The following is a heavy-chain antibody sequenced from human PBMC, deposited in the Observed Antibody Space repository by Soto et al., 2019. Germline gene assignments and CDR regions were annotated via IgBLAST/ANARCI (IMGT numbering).Heavy chain of an antibody. D-gene: IGHD3-3*01. J-gene: IGHJ6*02. CDR3: ARDPSYYDFWSGYYPLGMDV. V-gene: IGHV4-31*03. CDR2: IYYSGST. Sequence: SETLSLTCTVSGGSISSGGYYWSWIRQHPGKGPEWIGYIYYSGSTYYNPSLKSRVTISVDTSKNQFSLKLSSVTAADTAVYYCARDPSYYDFWSGYYPLGMDVWGQGTTVTVSS. CDR1: GGSISSGGYY.